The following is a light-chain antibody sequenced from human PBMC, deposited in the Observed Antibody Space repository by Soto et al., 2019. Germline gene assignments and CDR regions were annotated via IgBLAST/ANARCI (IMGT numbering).Light chain of an antibody. CDR2: AAS. Sequence: SASVGDRVTITCRASRDITDYLAWYQQKPGQVPKLLIYAASTLQSGVPSRFTASGSGTDFTLTITGLQPEDFATYYCQNYNSAPWTFGQGTKVDIK. CDR1: RDITDY. V-gene: IGKV1-27*01. CDR3: QNYNSAPWT. J-gene: IGKJ1*01.